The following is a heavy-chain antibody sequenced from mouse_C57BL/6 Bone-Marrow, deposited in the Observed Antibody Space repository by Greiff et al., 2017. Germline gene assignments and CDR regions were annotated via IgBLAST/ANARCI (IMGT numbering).Heavy chain of an antibody. D-gene: IGHD1-1*01. Sequence: VQLLESGPGLVQPSQSLSITCTVSGFSLTSYGVHWVRQPPGKGLEWLGVIWSGGSTDYNAAFISRLSISKDNSKSQVFFKMNSLQANDTAISYCAKLDGSSDWGQGTALTVSS. CDR3: AKLDGSSD. V-gene: IGHV2-4*01. CDR1: GFSLTSYG. J-gene: IGHJ2*01. CDR2: IWSGGST.